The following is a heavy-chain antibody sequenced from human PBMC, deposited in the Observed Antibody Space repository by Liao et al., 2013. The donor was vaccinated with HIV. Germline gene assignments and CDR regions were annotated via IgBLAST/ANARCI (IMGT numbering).Heavy chain of an antibody. CDR2: IYYSGST. D-gene: IGHD5-12*01. CDR3: ARDEVDSGLYYYYYMDV. V-gene: IGHV4-39*07. J-gene: IGHJ6*03. Sequence: QLQLQESGPGLVKPSETLSLTCTVSGGSISSSSYYWGWIRQPPGKGLEWIGSIYYSGSTYYNPSLKSRVTISVDMSKNQFSLKLSSVTAADTAVYYCARDEVDSGLYYYYYMDVWGKGTTVTVSS. CDR1: GGSISSSSYY.